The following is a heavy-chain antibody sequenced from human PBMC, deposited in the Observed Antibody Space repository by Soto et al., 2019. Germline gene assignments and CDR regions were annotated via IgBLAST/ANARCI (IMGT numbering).Heavy chain of an antibody. Sequence: PGGSLRLSCAASGFTFSSYAMHWVRQAPGKGLEWVAVISYDGSNKYYADSVKGRFTISRDNSKNTLYLQMNSLRAEDTAVYYCARERAPPRVLRFLEWQPPTYYYYGMDVWGQGTTVTVSS. CDR1: GFTFSSYA. CDR2: ISYDGSNK. J-gene: IGHJ6*02. D-gene: IGHD3-3*01. CDR3: ARERAPPRVLRFLEWQPPTYYYYGMDV. V-gene: IGHV3-30-3*01.